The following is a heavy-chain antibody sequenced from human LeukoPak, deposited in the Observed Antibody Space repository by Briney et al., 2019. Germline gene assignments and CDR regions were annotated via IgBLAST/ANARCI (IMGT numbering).Heavy chain of an antibody. Sequence: GGSLRLSCAASGFTFSSYWMTWVRQAPGKRLEWVANIKLDGSEKYYVDSVKGRFTISRDNAKSSLYLQMNSLRAEDTAVYYCATEHYYGSGKLDPWGQGTLVTVSS. CDR2: IKLDGSEK. J-gene: IGHJ5*02. V-gene: IGHV3-7*03. CDR3: ATEHYYGSGKLDP. CDR1: GFTFSSYW. D-gene: IGHD3-10*01.